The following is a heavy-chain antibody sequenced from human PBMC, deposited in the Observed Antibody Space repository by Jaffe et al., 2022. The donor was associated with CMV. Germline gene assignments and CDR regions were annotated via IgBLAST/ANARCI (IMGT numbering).Heavy chain of an antibody. D-gene: IGHD3-22*01. CDR1: GFTFSSYG. V-gene: IGHV3-30*18. CDR3: AKEGLAYDSSGYYYPIFAEFDY. CDR2: ISYDGSNK. J-gene: IGHJ4*02. Sequence: QVQLVESGGGVVQPGRSLRLSCAASGFTFSSYGMHWVRQAPGKGLEWVAVISYDGSNKYYADSVKGRFTISRDNSKNTLYLQMNSLRAEDTAVYYCAKEGLAYDSSGYYYPIFAEFDYWGQGTLVTVSS.